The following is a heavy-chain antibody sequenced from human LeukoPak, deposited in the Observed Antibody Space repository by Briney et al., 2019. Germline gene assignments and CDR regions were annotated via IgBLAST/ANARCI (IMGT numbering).Heavy chain of an antibody. J-gene: IGHJ5*02. CDR2: VYYTGAT. D-gene: IGHD5-12*01. V-gene: IGHV4-61*01. CDR3: ARGEAYDDSPGWFSP. CDR1: GASVSSESYY. Sequence: SETLSLTCTVSGASVSSESYYWTWLRQPPGKGLECIGYVYYTGATNYNPSVKSRVTISIDTSNNQFSLNLKDVTAADTAVYYCARGEAYDDSPGWFSPWGQGTLVTVSS.